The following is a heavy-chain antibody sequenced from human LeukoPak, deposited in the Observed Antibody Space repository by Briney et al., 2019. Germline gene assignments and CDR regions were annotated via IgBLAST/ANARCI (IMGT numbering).Heavy chain of an antibody. J-gene: IGHJ4*02. Sequence: SQTLSLTCAVSGGSISSGGYSWSWIRQPPGKGLEWIGYIYHSGSTYYNPSLKSRVTISVDRSKNQFSLKLSSVTAADTAVYYCARAIHDYGDLCYFDYWGQGTLVTVSS. CDR1: GGSISSGGYS. CDR3: ARAIHDYGDLCYFDY. D-gene: IGHD4-17*01. V-gene: IGHV4-30-2*01. CDR2: IYHSGST.